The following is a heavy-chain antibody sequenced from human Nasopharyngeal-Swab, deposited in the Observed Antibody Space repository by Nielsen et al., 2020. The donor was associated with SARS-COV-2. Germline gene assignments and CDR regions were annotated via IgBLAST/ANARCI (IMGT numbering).Heavy chain of an antibody. CDR1: GFTFSSSA. V-gene: IGHV3-30*04. D-gene: IGHD3-9*01. J-gene: IGHJ4*02. CDR2: ISYDGSNE. Sequence: GGSLRLSCAASGFTFSSSAMHWVRLAPGKGLEWVAVISYDGSNEYYADSVKGRFTISRDNSKDTLYLQMNGMRLEDTAFYYCARDYDVFTGYPSHFFDHWGQGTLVTVSS. CDR3: ARDYDVFTGYPSHFFDH.